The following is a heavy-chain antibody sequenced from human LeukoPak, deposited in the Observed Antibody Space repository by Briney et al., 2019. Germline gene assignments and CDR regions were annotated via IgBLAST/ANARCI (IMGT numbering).Heavy chain of an antibody. CDR1: GFTFSSYW. Sequence: GGSLRLSCAASGFTFSSYWMSWVRQAPGKGLEWVANIKQDGSEKYYVDSVKGRFTISRDNAKNSLYLQMNSLRAEDTAVYYCASGLISRYSTGWYYFDYWGHGTLVTVSS. V-gene: IGHV3-7*01. D-gene: IGHD6-19*01. J-gene: IGHJ4*01. CDR2: IKQDGSEK. CDR3: ASGLISRYSTGWYYFDY.